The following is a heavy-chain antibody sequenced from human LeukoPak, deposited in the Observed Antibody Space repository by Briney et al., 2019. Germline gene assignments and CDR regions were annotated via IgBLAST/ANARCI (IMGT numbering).Heavy chain of an antibody. J-gene: IGHJ6*03. Sequence: KISCKASGGTFSSYAISWVRQAPGQGLEWMGGIIPIFGTANYAQKSQGRVTITADESTSTAYMELSSLRSEDTAVYYCARNYDILTGYRGYYYMDVWGKGTTVTVSS. V-gene: IGHV1-69*01. CDR2: IIPIFGTA. CDR3: ARNYDILTGYRGYYYMDV. D-gene: IGHD3-9*01. CDR1: GGTFSSYA.